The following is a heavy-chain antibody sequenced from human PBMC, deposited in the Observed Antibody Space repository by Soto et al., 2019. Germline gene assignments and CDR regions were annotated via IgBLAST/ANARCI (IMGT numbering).Heavy chain of an antibody. CDR1: GGSVRRGSYY. CDR3: ARDNRGFDS. CDR2: IYYIGNT. J-gene: IGHJ5*01. D-gene: IGHD3-16*02. Sequence: QVQLQESGPGLVKPSETLSLTCTVSGGSVRRGSYYWSWIRQPPGKGLEWIGYIYYIGNTNYNPSLKSRVTISVDTSKNHFSLKLSSVTAADTAVYYCARDNRGFDSWGHGTLVTVSS. V-gene: IGHV4-61*03.